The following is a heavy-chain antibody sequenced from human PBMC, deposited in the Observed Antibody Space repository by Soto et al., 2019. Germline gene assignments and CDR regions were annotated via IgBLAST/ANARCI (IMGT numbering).Heavy chain of an antibody. CDR2: ISGSGITI. V-gene: IGHV3-48*03. CDR3: AREQWLADPFDF. D-gene: IGHD6-19*01. CDR1: GFTFSSFE. J-gene: IGHJ3*01. Sequence: DVQLVESGGGLVQPGGSLRLSCAVSGFTFSSFEMNWVRQAPGKGLEWLSYISGSGITIYYADSVKGRVTISRDNAKNSLNLQMNSLRAEDSAVYYCAREQWLADPFDFWGQGTVVTVSS.